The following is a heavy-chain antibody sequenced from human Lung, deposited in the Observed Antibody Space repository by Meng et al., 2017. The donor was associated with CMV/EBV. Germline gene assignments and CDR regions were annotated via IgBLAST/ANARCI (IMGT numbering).Heavy chain of an antibody. Sequence: SXXVSXKAFGYTFTDYYIHWVRQAPGQGLEWMGWINPNSSVTNYAQKFQGRVSMTRDMSISAAYMELSGLRSDDTAAFYCAREARGNSGFYAFFDYWGQGXLVTVSS. CDR2: INPNSSVT. CDR1: GYTFTDYY. D-gene: IGHD3-22*01. CDR3: AREARGNSGFYAFFDY. J-gene: IGHJ4*02. V-gene: IGHV1-2*02.